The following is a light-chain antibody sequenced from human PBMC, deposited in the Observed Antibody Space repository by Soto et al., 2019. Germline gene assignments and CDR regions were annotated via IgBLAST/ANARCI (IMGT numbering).Light chain of an antibody. CDR1: QSVSSSY. Sequence: EIVLTQSPGTLSLSPGERATLSCRASQSVSSSYLAGYQQKPGQAPRLLIYGASSRATGIPDRFSGSGSGTDFTLTISRLEPEDFAGYYCHQYGSSPYTFGQGTKLEIK. J-gene: IGKJ2*01. CDR2: GAS. V-gene: IGKV3-20*01. CDR3: HQYGSSPYT.